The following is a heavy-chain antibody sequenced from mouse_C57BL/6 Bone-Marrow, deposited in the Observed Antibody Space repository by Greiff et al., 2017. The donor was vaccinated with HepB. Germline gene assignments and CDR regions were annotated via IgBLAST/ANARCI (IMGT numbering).Heavy chain of an antibody. CDR2: IFPGSGST. CDR1: GYTFTSHW. Sequence: VQLQQSGPELVRPGASVKISCKAPGYTFTSHWMQWVRQRPGQGLEWIGEIFPGSGSTYYNEKFKGKAILTEDTSTSTTYMQLSSLTSEGSAVYFCARGNYDSSYEGYFDYWGQGTTLTVSS. J-gene: IGHJ2*01. CDR3: ARGNYDSSYEGYFDY. V-gene: IGHV1-56*01. D-gene: IGHD1-1*01.